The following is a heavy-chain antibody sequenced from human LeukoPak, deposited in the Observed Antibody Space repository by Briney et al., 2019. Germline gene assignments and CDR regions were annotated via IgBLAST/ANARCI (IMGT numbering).Heavy chain of an antibody. D-gene: IGHD6-13*01. CDR1: GGSISSYY. CDR2: IYYSGST. J-gene: IGHJ5*02. V-gene: IGHV4-59*01. CDR3: ARVASSSWSRKPNWFDP. Sequence: SETLSLTYTVSGGSISSYYWSWIRQPPGKGLEWIGYIYYSGSTNYNPSLKSRVTISVDTSKNQFSLKLSSVTAADTAVYYCARVASSSWSRKPNWFDPWGQGTLVTVSS.